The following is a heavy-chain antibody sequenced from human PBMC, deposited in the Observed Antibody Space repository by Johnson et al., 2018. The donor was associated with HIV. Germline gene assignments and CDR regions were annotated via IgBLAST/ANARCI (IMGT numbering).Heavy chain of an antibody. J-gene: IGHJ3*02. CDR3: ARDGGIATALDGFDI. V-gene: IGHV3-30*04. Sequence: QVQLVESGGGVVPPGRSLRLSCAASGFSFTSYTLHWVRQAPGKGLEWVAVISYDGNNKYYTESVKGRFTISRDNSKNTLYLQMNSLRSEETAVYYCARDGGIATALDGFDIWGQGTMVTVSS. CDR1: GFSFTSYT. CDR2: ISYDGNNK. D-gene: IGHD6-13*01.